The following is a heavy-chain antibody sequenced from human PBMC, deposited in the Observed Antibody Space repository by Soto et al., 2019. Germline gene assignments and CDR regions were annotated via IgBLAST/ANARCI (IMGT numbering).Heavy chain of an antibody. D-gene: IGHD3-22*01. CDR2: IYTSGST. CDR3: AREGDYYDSSGYYPI. Sequence: PSETLSLTCTASGGSISIYYWSWIRHPAGKGLEWIGRIYTSGSTNYNPSLKSRVTMSVDTSKNQFSLKLSSVTAADTAVYYCAREGDYYDSSGYYPIWGQGTLVTVSS. V-gene: IGHV4-4*07. CDR1: GGSISIYY. J-gene: IGHJ4*02.